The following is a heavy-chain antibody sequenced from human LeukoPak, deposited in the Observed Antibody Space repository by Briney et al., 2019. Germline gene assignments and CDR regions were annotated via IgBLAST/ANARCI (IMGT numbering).Heavy chain of an antibody. CDR2: IRYDGSNK. D-gene: IGHD4-17*01. V-gene: IGHV3-30*02. CDR1: GFTFSSYG. Sequence: GGSLRLSCAASGFTFSSYGMHWVRQAPGKGLEWVAFIRYDGSNKYYADSVKGRFTISRDNSKNTLYLQMNSLRAEDTAVYYCAKGRIYGDYVSWFDPWGQGTLVTVSS. J-gene: IGHJ5*02. CDR3: AKGRIYGDYVSWFDP.